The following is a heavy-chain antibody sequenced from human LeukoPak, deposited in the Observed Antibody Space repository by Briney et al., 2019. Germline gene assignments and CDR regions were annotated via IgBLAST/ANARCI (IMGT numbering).Heavy chain of an antibody. CDR3: ARASSSGLVGGYYFDY. J-gene: IGHJ4*02. Sequence: SETLSLTCTVSGGSISSYYWSWIRQPPGKGLEWIGYIYYSGSTNYNPSLKSRVTISVDTSKNQFSLKLSSVTAADTAVYYCARASSSGLVGGYYFDYWGQGTLVTVSS. CDR2: IYYSGST. V-gene: IGHV4-59*08. CDR1: GGSISSYY. D-gene: IGHD6-19*01.